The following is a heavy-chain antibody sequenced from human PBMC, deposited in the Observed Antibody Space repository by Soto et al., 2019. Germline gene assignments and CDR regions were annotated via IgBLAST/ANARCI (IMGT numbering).Heavy chain of an antibody. V-gene: IGHV3-30-3*01. CDR1: GFTFSSYA. D-gene: IGHD6-19*01. CDR3: ARDQRNSSGWYGGYYYGMDV. CDR2: ISYDGSNK. Sequence: GGSLRLSCAASGFTFSSYAMHWVRQAPGKGLEWVAVISYDGSNKYYADSVKGRFTISRDNSKNTLYLQMNSLRAEDTAVYYCARDQRNSSGWYGGYYYGMDVWGQGTTVTVSS. J-gene: IGHJ6*02.